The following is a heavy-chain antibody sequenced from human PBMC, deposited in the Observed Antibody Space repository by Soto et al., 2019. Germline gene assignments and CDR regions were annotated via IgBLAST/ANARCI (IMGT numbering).Heavy chain of an antibody. D-gene: IGHD3-10*01. V-gene: IGHV4-31*03. CDR3: ARGTPLWFGELSLFFDY. Sequence: QVQLQESGPGLVKPSQTLSLTCTVSGGSISSGGYYWSWIRQHPGKGLEWIGYIYYSGSTYYNPSLKSRVTISVDTSKNQFSLKLSSVTAADTAVYYCARGTPLWFGELSLFFDYWGQGTLVTVSS. CDR1: GGSISSGGYY. J-gene: IGHJ4*02. CDR2: IYYSGST.